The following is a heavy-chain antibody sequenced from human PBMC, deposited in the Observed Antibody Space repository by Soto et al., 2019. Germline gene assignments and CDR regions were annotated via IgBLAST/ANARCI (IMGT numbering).Heavy chain of an antibody. CDR2: IWYDGSNK. J-gene: IGHJ6*02. D-gene: IGHD2-2*01. Sequence: QVQLVESGGGVVQPGRSLRLSCAASGFTFSSYGMHWVRQAPGKGLEWVAVIWYDGSNKYYADSVKGRFTISRDNSKNPLYLQMNSLRAEDTAVYYCARDRQEDIVVVPAASHKSADRYGMDVWGQGTTVTVSS. CDR1: GFTFSSYG. CDR3: ARDRQEDIVVVPAASHKSADRYGMDV. V-gene: IGHV3-33*01.